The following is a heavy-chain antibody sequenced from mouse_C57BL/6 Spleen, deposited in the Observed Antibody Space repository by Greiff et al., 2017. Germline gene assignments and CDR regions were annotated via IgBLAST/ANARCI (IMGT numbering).Heavy chain of an antibody. CDR3: AREGYDYDWFAY. J-gene: IGHJ3*01. D-gene: IGHD2-4*01. V-gene: IGHV1-53*01. Sequence: VQLQQSGTELVKPGASVKLSCKASGYTFTSYWMHWVKQRPGQGLEWIGNINPSNGGTNYNEKFKSKATLTVDKSSSTAYMQLSSLTSEDSAVYYCAREGYDYDWFAYWGQGTLVTVSA. CDR1: GYTFTSYW. CDR2: INPSNGGT.